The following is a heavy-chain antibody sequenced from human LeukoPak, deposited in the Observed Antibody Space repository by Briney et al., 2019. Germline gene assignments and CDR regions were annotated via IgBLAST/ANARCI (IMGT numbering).Heavy chain of an antibody. V-gene: IGHV1-46*01. Sequence: GASVKVSCKASGYTFTGYYIHWVRQAPGQGLEWMGIINPGDGTTSYAQKFQGRVTMTRDTYTSTVYMELRSLRSEDTAVYYCARAPANKYDSRLSEDYWGQGTLVTVSS. D-gene: IGHD3-22*01. CDR3: ARAPANKYDSRLSEDY. CDR2: INPGDGTT. CDR1: GYTFTGYY. J-gene: IGHJ4*02.